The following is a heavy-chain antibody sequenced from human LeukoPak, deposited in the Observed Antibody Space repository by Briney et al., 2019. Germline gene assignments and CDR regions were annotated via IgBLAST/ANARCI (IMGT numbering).Heavy chain of an antibody. Sequence: EASVTVSCKGSGYTFTTYDITWVRQAAGQGLEWMGWMSPNSGNTGYAQKFQGRLTITRNTSISTACMELSSLRSEDTAVYYCARGGDPAFDYWGQGTLVTVSS. CDR3: ARGGDPAFDY. V-gene: IGHV1-8*03. D-gene: IGHD3-10*01. CDR1: GYTFTTYD. CDR2: MSPNSGNT. J-gene: IGHJ4*02.